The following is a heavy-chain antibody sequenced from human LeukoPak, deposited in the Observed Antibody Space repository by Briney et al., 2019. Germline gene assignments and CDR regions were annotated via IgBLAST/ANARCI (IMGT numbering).Heavy chain of an antibody. CDR1: AYTFTSYG. CDR2: ISAYNGNT. Sequence: ASVKVSCKASAYTFTSYGISWVRQAPGQGLERLGWISAYNGNTNYAQKLQGRVTMTTDTSTSTAYMELRSLRSDDTAVYYCAMLYNWNDVWFDPWGQGTLVTVSS. D-gene: IGHD1-1*01. J-gene: IGHJ5*02. V-gene: IGHV1-18*01. CDR3: AMLYNWNDVWFDP.